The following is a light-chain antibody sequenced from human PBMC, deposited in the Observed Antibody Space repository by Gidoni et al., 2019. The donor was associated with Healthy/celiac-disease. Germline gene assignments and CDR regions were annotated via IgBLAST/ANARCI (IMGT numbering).Light chain of an antibody. CDR3: QSYDSSLSGSRV. CDR2: GNS. CDR1: SSNIGAGYA. Sequence: QSVLTQPHSVSGAPGQRVTISCTGSSSNIGAGYAVHWYQQLPGTAPKLLIYGNSNRPSGVPDRFSGSKSGTSASLAITGLQAEDEADYYCQSYDSSLSGSRVFGGGTKLTVL. V-gene: IGLV1-40*01. J-gene: IGLJ3*02.